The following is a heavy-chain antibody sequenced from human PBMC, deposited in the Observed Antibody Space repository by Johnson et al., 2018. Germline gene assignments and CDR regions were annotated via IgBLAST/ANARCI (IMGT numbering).Heavy chain of an antibody. CDR2: IYITGRT. CDR3: ARDTAMITFGGFIGDYMDV. V-gene: IGHV4-61*02. CDR1: GGSIGSGNYY. D-gene: IGHD3-16*02. J-gene: IGHJ6*03. Sequence: QVQLQESGPGLVKPGQTLSLTCTVSGGSIGSGNYYWSWIRQPAGKGLEWIGRIYITGRTNYNPSLNGRITISVDTSKNQFSLKLSSVTAADTAVYYCARDTAMITFGGFIGDYMDVCGKGTTVTVSS.